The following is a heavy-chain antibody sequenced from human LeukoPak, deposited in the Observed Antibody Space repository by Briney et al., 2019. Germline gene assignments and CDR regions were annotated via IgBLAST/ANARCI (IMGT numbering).Heavy chain of an antibody. CDR2: ISSSGSTI. CDR3: ARAEYYDSSGYYEYGMDV. Sequence: GGSLRLSCAASGFTFSDYYMSWIRQAPGKGLEWVSYISSSGSTIYYADSVKGRFTISRDNAKNSLYLQINSLRAEDTAVYYCARAEYYDSSGYYEYGMDVWGQGTTVTVSS. CDR1: GFTFSDYY. V-gene: IGHV3-11*01. D-gene: IGHD3-22*01. J-gene: IGHJ6*02.